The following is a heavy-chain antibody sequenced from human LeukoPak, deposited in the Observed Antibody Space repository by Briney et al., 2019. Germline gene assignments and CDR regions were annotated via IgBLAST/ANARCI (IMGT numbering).Heavy chain of an antibody. Sequence: GGSLRLSCAASGFTFSSYGMNWVRQAPGKGLEWVSYISSSSGTIYYADSVRGRFTISRDNAKNSLYLRMNSLRDEDTAVYYCARASLYCSGGTCYEVWFDPWGQGTLVTVSS. V-gene: IGHV3-48*02. J-gene: IGHJ5*02. D-gene: IGHD2-15*01. CDR1: GFTFSSYG. CDR2: ISSSSGTI. CDR3: ARASLYCSGGTCYEVWFDP.